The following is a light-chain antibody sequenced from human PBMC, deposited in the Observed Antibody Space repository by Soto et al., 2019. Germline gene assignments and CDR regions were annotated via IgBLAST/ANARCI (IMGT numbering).Light chain of an antibody. CDR2: GAS. CDR3: QQCGSSST. CDR1: QSVSSD. J-gene: IGKJ5*01. Sequence: EIVMTQSPATLSVSPGERATLSCRASQSVSSDLAWYHQKPGQAPRLLIYGASTRATGIPARFSGSGSGTDFTLTISSLEPEDFAVYYCQQCGSSSTFGQGTRLEIK. V-gene: IGKV3-15*01.